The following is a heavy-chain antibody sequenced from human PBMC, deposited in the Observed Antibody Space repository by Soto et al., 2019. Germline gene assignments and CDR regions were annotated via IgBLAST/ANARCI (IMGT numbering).Heavy chain of an antibody. J-gene: IGHJ4*02. CDR3: TRSTNWNYEYYFDY. V-gene: IGHV2-70*01. Sequence: SGPTLVNPXQTLILTCAFSGFSLSRKGMSVSWIRQPPGKALEFLALIDWEEEKFYSPSLRTRLTVSKDTSKSQVVLTLTNVDPVDTATYYFTRSTNWNYEYYFDYWGQGTLVTVS. CDR1: GFSLSRKGMS. D-gene: IGHD1-7*01. CDR2: IDWEEEK.